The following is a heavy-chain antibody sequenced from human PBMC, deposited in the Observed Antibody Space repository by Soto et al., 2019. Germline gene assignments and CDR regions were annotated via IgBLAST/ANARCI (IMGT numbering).Heavy chain of an antibody. J-gene: IGHJ4*02. D-gene: IGHD2-21*01. V-gene: IGHV4-30-2*01. Sequence: PSQTMSLTCTVFEGHIISGGYSWSWIRKPPGKGLEWIGYIYHSGSTYYNPSLKSRVTISVDRSKNQFSLKLSSVTAADTAVYYCARANNVFSGGYFDYWGKGPLVTAS. CDR3: ARANNVFSGGYFDY. CDR1: EGHIISGGYS. CDR2: IYHSGST.